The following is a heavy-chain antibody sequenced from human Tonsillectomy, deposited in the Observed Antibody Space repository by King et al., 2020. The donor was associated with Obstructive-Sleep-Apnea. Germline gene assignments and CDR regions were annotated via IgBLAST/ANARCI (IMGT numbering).Heavy chain of an antibody. CDR3: AKGAFVLLWFGEFKGGMDV. CDR1: GFTFSSYA. D-gene: IGHD3-10*01. V-gene: IGHV3-23*04. CDR2: ISGSGGST. Sequence: VQLVESGGGLVQPGGSLRLSCAASGFTFSSYAMSWVRQAPGKGLEWVSAISGSGGSTYYADSVKGRFTISRDNSKNTLYLQMNSLRAEDTAVYYCAKGAFVLLWFGEFKGGMDVWGQGTTVTVSS. J-gene: IGHJ6*02.